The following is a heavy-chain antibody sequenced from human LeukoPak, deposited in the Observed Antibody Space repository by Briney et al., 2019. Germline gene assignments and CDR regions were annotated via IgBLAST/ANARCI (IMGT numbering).Heavy chain of an antibody. J-gene: IGHJ6*03. D-gene: IGHD2-15*01. CDR3: ARTTEGYCRGRSCYSYYYYMDV. CDR2: IHCSGCT. V-gene: IGHV4-59*01. Sequence: PSETLSVTCTVPGGSISGYYWSWIRQPPGKGLEWIGYIHCSGCTNYNPSLKSRVTISVDTSKNQFSLKLSSVSAADTAVYYCARTTEGYCRGRSCYSYYYYMDVWGKGTTVTVSS. CDR1: GGSISGYY.